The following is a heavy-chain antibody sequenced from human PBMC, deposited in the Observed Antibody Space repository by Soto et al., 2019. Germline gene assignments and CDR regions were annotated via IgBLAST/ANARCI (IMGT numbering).Heavy chain of an antibody. V-gene: IGHV3-23*01. J-gene: IGHJ4*02. Sequence: GSLRLSWKTSGFTFSSHAMTWVRQAPGKGLEWVSGLSDSGDSIYYADSVKGRFTIYRDNSMNTLYLQMNTLRVEDTAVYYCAKVSSSWYAGFFDLWGQGTLVTVSS. CDR3: AKVSSSWYAGFFDL. D-gene: IGHD6-13*01. CDR2: LSDSGDSI. CDR1: GFTFSSHA.